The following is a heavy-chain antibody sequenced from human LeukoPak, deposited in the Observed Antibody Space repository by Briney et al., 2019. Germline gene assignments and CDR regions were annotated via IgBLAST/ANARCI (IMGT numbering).Heavy chain of an antibody. CDR2: MNPNSGNT. CDR3: ARSSVVVPAYYYGMDV. CDR1: GYTFTSYD. V-gene: IGHV1-8*01. J-gene: IGHJ6*02. Sequence: ASVKVSCKASGYTFTSYDINWVRQATGQGLEWMGWMNPNSGNTGYAQKFQGRVTMTRNTSISTAYMELSSLRSEDTAVYYCARSSVVVPAYYYGMDVWGQGTTVTVSS. D-gene: IGHD2-2*01.